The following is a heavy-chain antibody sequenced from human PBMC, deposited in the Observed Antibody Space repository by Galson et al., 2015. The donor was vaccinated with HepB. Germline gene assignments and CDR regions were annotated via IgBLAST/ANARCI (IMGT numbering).Heavy chain of an antibody. CDR3: ARSSSYGSGIDWFDP. CDR1: GFTFSSYW. V-gene: IGHV3-7*03. D-gene: IGHD3-10*01. J-gene: IGHJ5*02. CDR2: IKQDGSEK. Sequence: SLRLSCAASGFTFSSYWMSWVRQAPGKGLEWVAIIKQDGSEKYYVDSVKGRFTISRDNAKNSLYLQMNSLRAEDTAVYYCARSSSYGSGIDWFDPWGQGTLVTVSS.